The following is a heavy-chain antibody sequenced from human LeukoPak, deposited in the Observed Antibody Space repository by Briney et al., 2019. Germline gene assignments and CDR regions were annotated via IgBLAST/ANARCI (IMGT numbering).Heavy chain of an antibody. D-gene: IGHD6-13*01. V-gene: IGHV3-23*01. Sequence: GGSLRLSCAASGFTFSSYAMTWVRQAPGKGLEWVSGISGSGSTTYYADSVKGRFTISRDNSKNTLYLQMNSLRAEDTALYYCAKALGSSSWYPFDYWGQGTLVTVSS. J-gene: IGHJ4*02. CDR3: AKALGSSSWYPFDY. CDR1: GFTFSSYA. CDR2: ISGSGSTT.